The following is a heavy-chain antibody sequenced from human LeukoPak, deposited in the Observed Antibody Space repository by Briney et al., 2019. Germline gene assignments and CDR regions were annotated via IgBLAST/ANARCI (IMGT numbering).Heavy chain of an antibody. V-gene: IGHV4-61*01. CDR3: ARLGQYSGYEDF. D-gene: IGHD5-12*01. J-gene: IGHJ4*02. Sequence: PSETLSLTCTVSGYSISSGYYWGWIRQPPGKGLEWIGYIYYSVSTKYNASLKSRATISVDTSKNQVALKLTSVTAADTAIYYCARLGQYSGYEDFWGQGTLVTVSS. CDR1: GYSISSGYY. CDR2: IYYSVST.